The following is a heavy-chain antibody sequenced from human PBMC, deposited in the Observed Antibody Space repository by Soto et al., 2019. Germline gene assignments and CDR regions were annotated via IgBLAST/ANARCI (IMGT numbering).Heavy chain of an antibody. CDR3: ARLATRYYFDY. V-gene: IGHV4-59*01. CDR2: IYYSGST. D-gene: IGHD1-1*01. CDR1: GGSISSYY. Sequence: SETLSLTCTVSGGSISSYYWSWIRQPPGKGLEWIGYIYYSGSTNYNPSLKSRVTISVDTSKNQFSLKMSSVTAEDTAVYYCARLATRYYFDYWGQGTLVTVSS. J-gene: IGHJ4*02.